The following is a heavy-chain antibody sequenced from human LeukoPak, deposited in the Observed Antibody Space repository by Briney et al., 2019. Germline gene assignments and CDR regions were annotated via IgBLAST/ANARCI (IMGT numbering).Heavy chain of an antibody. V-gene: IGHV3-23*01. D-gene: IGHD2-2*01. CDR2: ISGSGGST. J-gene: IGHJ3*01. Sequence: PGGSLRLSCVASGFTVSSNYMSWVRQAPGKGLEWVSAISGSGGSTYYADSVKGRFTISRDNSKNSLYLQMNSLRAEDTAVYYCARDGGYCSSTNCYLGVWGQGTMVTVSS. CDR3: ARDGGYCSSTNCYLGV. CDR1: GFTVSSNY.